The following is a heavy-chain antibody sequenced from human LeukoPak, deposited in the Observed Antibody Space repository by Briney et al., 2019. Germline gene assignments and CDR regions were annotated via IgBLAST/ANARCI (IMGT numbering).Heavy chain of an antibody. J-gene: IGHJ3*02. CDR1: GGSISSSSYY. V-gene: IGHV4-39*07. CDR2: IYYSGST. Sequence: SETLSLTCTVSGGSISSSSYYWGWIRQPPGKGLEWIGSIYYSGSTYYNPSLKSRVTISVDTSKNQFSLKLSSVTAADTAVYYWGSGEGGRGSYYFGVLDIGAQGIRVTVFS. D-gene: IGHD1-26*01. CDR3: GSGEGGRGSYYFGVLDI.